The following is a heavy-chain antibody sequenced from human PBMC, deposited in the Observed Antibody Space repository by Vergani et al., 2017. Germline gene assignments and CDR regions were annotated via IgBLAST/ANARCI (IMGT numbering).Heavy chain of an antibody. Sequence: VQLVESGGGLVQPGGSLRLSCAASGFTFSSYGMHWVRQAPGKGLEWVAVISYDGSNKYYADSVKGRFTISRDNSKNTLYLQMNSLRAEDTAVYYCAKAKYSSGWGKYYFDYWGQGTLVTVSS. CDR1: GFTFSSYG. CDR2: ISYDGSNK. V-gene: IGHV3-30*18. J-gene: IGHJ4*02. D-gene: IGHD6-19*01. CDR3: AKAKYSSGWGKYYFDY.